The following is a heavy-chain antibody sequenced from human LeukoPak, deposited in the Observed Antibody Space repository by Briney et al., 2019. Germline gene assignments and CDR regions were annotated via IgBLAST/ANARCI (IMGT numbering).Heavy chain of an antibody. V-gene: IGHV3-48*03. CDR2: ITSSGSAI. CDR1: GFTFSSYE. J-gene: IGHJ4*02. Sequence: PGGSLRLSCAASGFTFSSYEMNWVRQAPGKGLEWVSYITSSGSAIYYADSVKGRFTISRDNTKSTLYLQMSSLRAEDTAVYYCARRGYTYDLPLDSWGQGTLVTVSS. D-gene: IGHD5-18*01. CDR3: ARRGYTYDLPLDS.